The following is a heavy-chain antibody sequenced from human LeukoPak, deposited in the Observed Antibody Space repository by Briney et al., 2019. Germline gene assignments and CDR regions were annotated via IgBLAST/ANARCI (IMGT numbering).Heavy chain of an antibody. V-gene: IGHV3-23*01. J-gene: IGHJ4*02. D-gene: IGHD3-10*01. CDR2: ISGSGGST. CDR3: AKDRRRYYGSGSYYNVYYFDY. Sequence: GGSLRLSCAASGFTFSSYAMSWVRQAPGKGLEWVSAISGSGGSTYYADSVKGRFTISRDNSKNTLYLQINSLRAEDTAVYYCAKDRRRYYGSGSYYNVYYFDYWGQGTLVTVSS. CDR1: GFTFSSYA.